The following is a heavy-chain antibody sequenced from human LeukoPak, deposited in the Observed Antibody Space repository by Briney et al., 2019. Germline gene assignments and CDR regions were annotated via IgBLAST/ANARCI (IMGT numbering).Heavy chain of an antibody. J-gene: IGHJ4*02. V-gene: IGHV4-39*07. Sequence: SETLSLTCTVSGGSISSINYYWGWIRQPPGKGLEWIGSIYYSGSTYYNPSLKSRFTISVDTSKNQFSLKLSSVTAADTAVYYCARGARYSGYDFGYWGQGTLVTVSS. CDR1: GGSISSINYY. D-gene: IGHD5-12*01. CDR3: ARGARYSGYDFGY. CDR2: IYYSGST.